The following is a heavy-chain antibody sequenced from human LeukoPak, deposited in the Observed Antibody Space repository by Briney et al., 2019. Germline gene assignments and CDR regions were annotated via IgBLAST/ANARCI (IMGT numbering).Heavy chain of an antibody. V-gene: IGHV4-59*01. CDR3: ARTSRHYYGSGTNSTPWPAGMDV. D-gene: IGHD3-10*01. CDR1: GGSMSGFF. J-gene: IGHJ6*02. Sequence: SETLSLTCTVSGGSMSGFFWTWIRQPPGKELEWIVSIYYSGSSTKYNPSLKSRVTVSVDTSKSQFFLKLNSATAADTAVYFCARTSRHYYGSGTNSTPWPAGMDVCGQGTTVTVSS. CDR2: IYYSGSST.